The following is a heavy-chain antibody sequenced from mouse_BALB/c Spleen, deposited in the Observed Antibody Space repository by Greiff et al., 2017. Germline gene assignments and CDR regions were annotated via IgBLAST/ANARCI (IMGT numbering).Heavy chain of an antibody. Sequence: VQLQQPGAELVKPGASVKMSCKASGYTFTSYWMHWVKQRPGQGLEWIGTIDPSDSYTSYNQKFKGKATLTVDTSSSTAYMQLSSLTSEDSAVYYCTRSPAYYGNYVFDYWGQGTTLTVSS. D-gene: IGHD2-10*01. CDR2: IDPSDSYT. CDR1: GYTFTSYW. CDR3: TRSPAYYGNYVFDY. J-gene: IGHJ2*01. V-gene: IGHV1S127*01.